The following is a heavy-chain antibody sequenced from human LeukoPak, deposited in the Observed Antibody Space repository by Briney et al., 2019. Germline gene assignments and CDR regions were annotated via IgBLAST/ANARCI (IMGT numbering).Heavy chain of an antibody. D-gene: IGHD4-17*01. Sequence: PSETLSLTCTVSGGSISSSSYYWGWIRQPPGKGLEWIGSIYYSGSTYYNPSLKSRVTISVDTSKNQFSLKLSSVTAAETAVYYCAIDYGRNIPFDYCGQGTLVTVSS. CDR2: IYYSGST. CDR3: AIDYGRNIPFDY. CDR1: GGSISSSSYY. J-gene: IGHJ4*02. V-gene: IGHV4-39*02.